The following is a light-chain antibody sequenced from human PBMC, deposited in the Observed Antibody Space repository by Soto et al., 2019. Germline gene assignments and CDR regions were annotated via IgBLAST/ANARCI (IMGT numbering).Light chain of an antibody. V-gene: IGLV2-8*01. CDR1: SSDVGAYKY. J-gene: IGLJ3*02. CDR3: TSYVGDDIWV. Sequence: QSALTQPPSASGSPGQSATISCTGTSSDVGAYKYVSWYQQYPGKAPKLMIYEVTKRPSGVSDRFSGSKSGNTASLTVSGLQAEDEADYYCTSYVGDDIWVFGGGTKVTVL. CDR2: EVT.